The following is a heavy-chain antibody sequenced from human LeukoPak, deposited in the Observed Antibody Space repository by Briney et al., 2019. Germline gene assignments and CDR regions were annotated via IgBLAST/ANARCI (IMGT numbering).Heavy chain of an antibody. CDR3: ARVHMYSSSPNFDY. Sequence: ASVKVSCRASGYTFTGYYMHWVRQAPGQGLEWMGWINPNSGGTNYAQKFQGRVTTTRDTSISTAYMELSRLRSDDTAVYYCARVHMYSSSPNFDYWGQGTLVTVSS. D-gene: IGHD6-6*01. CDR1: GYTFTGYY. V-gene: IGHV1-2*02. CDR2: INPNSGGT. J-gene: IGHJ4*02.